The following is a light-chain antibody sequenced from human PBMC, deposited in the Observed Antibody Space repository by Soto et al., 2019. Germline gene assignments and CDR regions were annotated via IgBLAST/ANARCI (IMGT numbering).Light chain of an antibody. V-gene: IGLV2-14*03. CDR1: SSDVGGYNY. CDR3: SSYTGSSTYV. CDR2: DVS. J-gene: IGLJ1*01. Sequence: ALTQPASVSGSPGQSITISCTGTSSDVGGYNYVSWYQQHPGKAPKLMIYDVSNRPSGVSNRFSGSKSGNTASLTISGLQAEDESDYYCSSYTGSSTYVFGTGTKVTVL.